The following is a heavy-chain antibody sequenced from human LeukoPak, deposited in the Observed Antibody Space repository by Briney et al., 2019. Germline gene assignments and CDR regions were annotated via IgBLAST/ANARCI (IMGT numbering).Heavy chain of an antibody. V-gene: IGHV4-59*01. D-gene: IGHD3-10*01. CDR2: IYYSGST. CDR3: ARTPVFGSGNHYFDL. Sequence: PSETLSLTCTVSGGSISSYYWSWIRQPPGKGLEWIGYIYYSGSTNYNPSLKSRVTILVDTSKDQLSLKLSSVTAADTAVYFCARTPVFGSGNHYFDLWGQGTLVTVSS. J-gene: IGHJ4*02. CDR1: GGSISSYY.